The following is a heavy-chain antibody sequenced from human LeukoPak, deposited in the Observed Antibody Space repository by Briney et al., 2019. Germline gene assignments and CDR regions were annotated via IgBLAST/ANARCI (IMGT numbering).Heavy chain of an antibody. CDR3: AGTRPEKPYYYYYMDV. Sequence: PGGSLRLSCAGSGFTFSSYEMNRVRQAPGKGLEWVSYISSSGSTIYYADSVKGRFTISRDNSKNTLYLQMNSLRAEDTAVYYCAGTRPEKPYYYYYMDVWGKGTTVTISS. V-gene: IGHV3-48*03. J-gene: IGHJ6*03. D-gene: IGHD1-14*01. CDR2: ISSSGSTI. CDR1: GFTFSSYE.